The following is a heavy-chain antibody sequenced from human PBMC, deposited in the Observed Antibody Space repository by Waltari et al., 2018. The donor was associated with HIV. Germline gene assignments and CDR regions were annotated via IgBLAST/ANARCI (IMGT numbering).Heavy chain of an antibody. J-gene: IGHJ4*02. CDR3: AREMYDTSGYYYFDY. CDR2: ISTYNGNT. V-gene: IGHV1-18*01. CDR1: GYTFTSYG. Sequence: QVQLVQSGAEVKKPGASVKVSCKASGYTFTSYGISWGRQAPGQGLGWMGWISTYNGNTNYAPKLQGRVTMTTDTSTNTAYMDLRSLRSDDTAVYYCAREMYDTSGYYYFDYWGQGTLVTVSS. D-gene: IGHD3-22*01.